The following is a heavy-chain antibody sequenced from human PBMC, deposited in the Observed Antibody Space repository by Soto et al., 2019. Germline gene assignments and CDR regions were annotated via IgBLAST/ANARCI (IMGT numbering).Heavy chain of an antibody. CDR2: INAGNGNT. CDR1: GYTFTSYA. V-gene: IGHV1-3*01. D-gene: IGHD6-6*01. CDR3: ARNAWGIAARLPGLWFDP. J-gene: IGHJ5*02. Sequence: GASVKVSCKASGYTFTSYAMHWVRQAPGQRLEWMGWINAGNGNTKYSQKFQGRVTITRDTSASTAYMELSSLRSEDTAVYYCARNAWGIAARLPGLWFDPWGQGTLVTVSS.